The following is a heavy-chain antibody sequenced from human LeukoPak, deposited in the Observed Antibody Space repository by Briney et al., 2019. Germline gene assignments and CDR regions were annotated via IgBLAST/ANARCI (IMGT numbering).Heavy chain of an antibody. Sequence: GGSLRLSCAASGFTLSSYWMSWVRQAPGKGLEWVANIKQDGSEKYYVDSVKGRFTISRDNAKNSLYLQMNSLRAEDTAVYYCARAGRLAAFDIWGQGTMVTVSS. CDR3: ARAGRLAAFDI. CDR2: IKQDGSEK. D-gene: IGHD1-1*01. J-gene: IGHJ3*02. V-gene: IGHV3-7*01. CDR1: GFTLSSYW.